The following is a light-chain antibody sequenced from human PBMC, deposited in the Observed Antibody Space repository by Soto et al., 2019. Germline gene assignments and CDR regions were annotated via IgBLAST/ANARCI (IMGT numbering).Light chain of an antibody. CDR3: QQYGNSPPNT. Sequence: VLTQSQGTLSLSPGERATLSCRASQSVSSSYLAWYQQKPGQAPRLLIYGASSKATGIPDRFSGSGSGTDFTLTISRLEPEDFAVYFCQQYGNSPPNTFGQGTKVDIK. J-gene: IGKJ2*01. CDR1: QSVSSSY. V-gene: IGKV3-20*01. CDR2: GAS.